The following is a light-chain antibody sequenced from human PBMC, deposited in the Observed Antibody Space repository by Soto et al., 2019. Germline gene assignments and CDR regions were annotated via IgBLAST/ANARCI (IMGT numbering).Light chain of an antibody. CDR1: QTLNNR. CDR2: KAS. J-gene: IGKJ3*01. CDR3: QQYNGFLFT. V-gene: IGKV1-5*03. Sequence: DLPVTQSPSTLSASVGDRVTITWRASQTLNNRLAWYQQKPGKAPKLLVYKASSLESGVPSRFSGSGSGTEFTLTISSLQPDDFGTYYCQQYNGFLFTFGPGTKVDIK.